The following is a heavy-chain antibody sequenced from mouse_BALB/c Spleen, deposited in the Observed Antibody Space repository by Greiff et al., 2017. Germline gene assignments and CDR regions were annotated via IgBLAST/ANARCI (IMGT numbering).Heavy chain of an antibody. J-gene: IGHJ2*01. Sequence: QVQLQQSGAELVRPGVSVKISCKGSGYTFTDYAMHWVKQSHAKSLEWIGVISTYYGDASYNQKFKGKATMTVDKSSSTAYMELARLTSEDSAIYYCARCSGSYYFDYWGQGTTLTVSS. CDR1: GYTFTDYA. CDR3: ARCSGSYYFDY. V-gene: IGHV1S137*01. D-gene: IGHD4-1*01. CDR2: ISTYYGDA.